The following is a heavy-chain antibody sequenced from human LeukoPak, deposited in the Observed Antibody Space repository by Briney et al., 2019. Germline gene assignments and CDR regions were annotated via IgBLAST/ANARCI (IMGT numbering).Heavy chain of an antibody. CDR1: GFTFSSYA. J-gene: IGHJ4*02. V-gene: IGHV3-23*01. D-gene: IGHD1-7*01. Sequence: GGSLRLSCAASGFTFSSYAMSWVRQVPGKGLECVSVVSHSGGATYYADSVKGRFTISRDNSKNTLYLQMNSLRAEDTAVYYCAKDWNCDFWGQGTLVTVSS. CDR2: VSHSGGAT. CDR3: AKDWNCDF.